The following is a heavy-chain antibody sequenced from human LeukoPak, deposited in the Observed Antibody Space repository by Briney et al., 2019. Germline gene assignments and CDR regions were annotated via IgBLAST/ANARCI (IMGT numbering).Heavy chain of an antibody. J-gene: IGHJ4*02. CDR3: ARMVESEFDY. CDR1: GFSLSTSGMR. V-gene: IGHV2-70*04. CDR2: IDWDDDK. Sequence: SGPTLVNPTQALTLTCTFSGFSLSTSGMRVSWIRQPPGKALEWLARIDWDDDKFYSTSLKTRLTISKDTSKNQVVLTMTNMDPVDTATYYCARMVESEFDYWGQGTLVTVSS.